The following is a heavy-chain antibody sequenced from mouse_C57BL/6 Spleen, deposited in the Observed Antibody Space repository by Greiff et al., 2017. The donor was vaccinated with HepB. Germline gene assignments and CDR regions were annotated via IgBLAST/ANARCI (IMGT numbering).Heavy chain of an antibody. D-gene: IGHD1-1*01. J-gene: IGHJ1*03. CDR2: ISDGGSYT. CDR3: ARGGNYYGSSYWYFDV. V-gene: IGHV5-4*03. Sequence: EVKVVDSGGGLVKPGGSLKLSCAASGFTFSSYAMSWVRQTPEKRLEWVATISDGGSYTYYPDNVKGRFTISRDNAKNNLYLQMSHLKSEDTAMYYCARGGNYYGSSYWYFDVWGTGTTVTVSS. CDR1: GFTFSSYA.